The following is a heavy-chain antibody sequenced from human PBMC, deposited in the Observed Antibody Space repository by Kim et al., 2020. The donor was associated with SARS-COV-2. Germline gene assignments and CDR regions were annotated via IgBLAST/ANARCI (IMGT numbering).Heavy chain of an antibody. V-gene: IGHV3-72*01. CDR3: AREVYSSSWFLGAFDI. D-gene: IGHD6-13*01. J-gene: IGHJ3*02. Sequence: SVKGRFTISRDDSKNSLYLQMNSLKTEDTAVYFCAREVYSSSWFLGAFDIWGQGTMVTVS.